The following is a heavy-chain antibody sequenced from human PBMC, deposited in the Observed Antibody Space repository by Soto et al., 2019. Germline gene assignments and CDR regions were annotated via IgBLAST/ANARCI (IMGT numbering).Heavy chain of an antibody. CDR2: IYYSGST. V-gene: IGHV4-31*02. D-gene: IGHD6-6*01. CDR1: GFSFAAYA. J-gene: IGHJ4*02. CDR3: VVYWVYSSSDYFDY. Sequence: VQLLESGGGLVQPGESLRLSCAASGFSFAAYAISWVRQAPGKGLEWIGYIYYSGSTYYNPSLKSRVTISVDTSKNQFSLKLSSVTAADTAVYYCVVYWVYSSSDYFDYWGQGTLVTVSS.